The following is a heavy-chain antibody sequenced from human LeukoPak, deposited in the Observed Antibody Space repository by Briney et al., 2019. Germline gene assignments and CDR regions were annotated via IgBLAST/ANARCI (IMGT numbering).Heavy chain of an antibody. D-gene: IGHD1-20*01. CDR1: GFTFNSSR. CDR2: IKQDGSYK. CDR3: ASDNWNNFDY. Sequence: GGSLRPSCAASGFTFNSSRTSWVRQPPGKGLEWVANIKQDGSYKNYVDSVKGRFTISRDNAKNSLYLQMNSLRVEDTAVYYCASDNWNNFDYWGQGTLVTVSS. V-gene: IGHV3-7*01. J-gene: IGHJ4*02.